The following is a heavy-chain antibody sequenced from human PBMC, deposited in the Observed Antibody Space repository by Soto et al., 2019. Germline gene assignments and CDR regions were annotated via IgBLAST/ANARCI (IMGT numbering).Heavy chain of an antibody. CDR2: ISAYNGNT. V-gene: IGHV1-18*01. D-gene: IGHD3-9*01. Sequence: ASVKVSCKASGYTFTSYGISWVRQAPGQGLEWMGWISAYNGNTNYAQKLQGRVTMTTDTSTSTAYMELRSLRSDDTAVYYCAIDYDILTGYYNAAHDAFDIWGQGTMVTVSS. CDR3: AIDYDILTGYYNAAHDAFDI. CDR1: GYTFTSYG. J-gene: IGHJ3*02.